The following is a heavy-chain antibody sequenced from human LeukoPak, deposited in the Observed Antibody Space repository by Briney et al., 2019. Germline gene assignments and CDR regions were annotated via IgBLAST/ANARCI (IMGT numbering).Heavy chain of an antibody. D-gene: IGHD5-18*01. CDR1: GGSFSGYY. CDR3: ARGRYSYGYSFFDC. J-gene: IGHJ4*02. CDR2: INHSGST. V-gene: IGHV4-34*01. Sequence: SETLSLTCAVYGGSFSGYYWSWIRQPPGKGLEWIGEINHSGSTNYNPSLKSRVTISVDTSKNQFSLKLSSVTAADTAVYYCARGRYSYGYSFFDCWGQGTLVTVSS.